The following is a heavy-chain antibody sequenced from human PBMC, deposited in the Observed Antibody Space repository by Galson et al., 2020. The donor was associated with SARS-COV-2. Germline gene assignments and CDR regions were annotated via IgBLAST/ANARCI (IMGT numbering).Heavy chain of an antibody. CDR1: GFTFSSYA. Sequence: GGSLRLSCAASGFTFSSYAMSWVRQAPGKGLEWVSAISGSGGSTYYADSVKGRFTISRDNSKNTLYLQMNSLRAEDTAVYYCAKDWEYSESSRDYYYYGMDVWGQGTTVTVSS. CDR2: ISGSGGST. V-gene: IGHV3-23*01. CDR3: AKDWEYSESSRDYYYYGMDV. D-gene: IGHD1-26*01. J-gene: IGHJ6*02.